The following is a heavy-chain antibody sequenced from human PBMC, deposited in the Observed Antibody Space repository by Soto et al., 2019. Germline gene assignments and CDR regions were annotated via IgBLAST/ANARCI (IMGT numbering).Heavy chain of an antibody. V-gene: IGHV1-46*01. D-gene: IGHD5-18*01. CDR3: AREPNESYYFDY. Sequence: QVHLVQSGAGVKKPGASVKVSCKASGYTFTNYYIHWVRQGPGQRLEWLGIIRPSGGRTEYAQRVQGRVTMTRDTSTSTVYMELTSLTSEDTAVYYCAREPNESYYFDYWGQGTLVTVSS. J-gene: IGHJ4*02. CDR2: IRPSGGRT. CDR1: GYTFTNYY.